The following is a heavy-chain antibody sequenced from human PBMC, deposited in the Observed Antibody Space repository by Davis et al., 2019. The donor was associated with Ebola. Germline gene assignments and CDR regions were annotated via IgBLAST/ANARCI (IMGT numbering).Heavy chain of an antibody. CDR1: GYTFTSYA. CDR3: AASAGTVGKFDF. V-gene: IGHV1-3*01. Sequence: ASVKVSCKASGYTFTSYAMHWVRQAPGQRLEWMGWINGGNGNTRYAQKFRQRLTMTRDMSTSTVYMELRSLTFEDTAVYYCAASAGTVGKFDFWGQGTLVTVSA. D-gene: IGHD1-14*01. CDR2: INGGNGNT. J-gene: IGHJ4*02.